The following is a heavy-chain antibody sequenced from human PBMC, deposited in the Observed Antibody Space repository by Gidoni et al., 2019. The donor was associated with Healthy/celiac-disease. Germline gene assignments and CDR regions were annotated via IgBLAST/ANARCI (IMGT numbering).Heavy chain of an antibody. V-gene: IGHV4-59*08. CDR3: ARRPMEQGYFDL. CDR1: GGSLMSYY. Sequence: QVQLQESGPGLVKPSETLSLTCTVSGGSLMSYYWSWIRQPPGKGLEWIGYIYNSGSTNYNPSLKSRVTISVDTSKNQLSLKLSSVTAADTAVYYCARRPMEQGYFDLWGRGTLVTVSS. D-gene: IGHD1-1*01. J-gene: IGHJ2*01. CDR2: IYNSGST.